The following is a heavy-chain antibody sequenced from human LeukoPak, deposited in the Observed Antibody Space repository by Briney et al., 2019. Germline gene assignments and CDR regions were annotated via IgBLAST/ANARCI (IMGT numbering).Heavy chain of an antibody. J-gene: IGHJ6*03. CDR2: IYYDGST. CDR1: GGSVSSGSHY. Sequence: SETLSLTCSVSGGSVSSGSHYWGWIRQPPGKGLEWIGNIYYDGSTDYNPSLKSRVTMSVDTPKNQFSLKLSSMTAADTAVYYCARVPPWYMDVWGKGTTITVSS. V-gene: IGHV4-39*07. CDR3: ARVPPWYMDV.